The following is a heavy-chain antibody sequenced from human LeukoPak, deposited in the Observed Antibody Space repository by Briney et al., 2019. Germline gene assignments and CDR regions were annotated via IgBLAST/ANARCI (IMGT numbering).Heavy chain of an antibody. J-gene: IGHJ3*02. Sequence: GASVKVSCKASGYTFTSYGISWVRQAPGQGLEWMGWISAYNGNTNYAQKLQGRVTMTTDTSTSTAYMELRSLRSDDTAVYYCATRRYYYGSGSTSYGGAFDIWGQGTMVTVSS. D-gene: IGHD3-10*01. CDR1: GYTFTSYG. V-gene: IGHV1-18*01. CDR2: ISAYNGNT. CDR3: ATRRYYYGSGSTSYGGAFDI.